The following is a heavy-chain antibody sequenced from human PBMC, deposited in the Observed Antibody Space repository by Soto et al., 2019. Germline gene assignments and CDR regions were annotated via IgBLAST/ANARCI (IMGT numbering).Heavy chain of an antibody. Sequence: QITLKESGPTLVKPTQTLTLTCTFTGFSLSSRHVAVGWIRQPPGKAPEWLALIYWNGDERYSPSLKSRLTLTKDTSKNQVILTMADMDPEDTATYFCAHGSGWVFDYWGQGTLVTVSS. CDR3: AHGSGWVFDY. CDR1: GFSLSSRHVA. V-gene: IGHV2-5*01. J-gene: IGHJ4*02. D-gene: IGHD6-19*01. CDR2: IYWNGDE.